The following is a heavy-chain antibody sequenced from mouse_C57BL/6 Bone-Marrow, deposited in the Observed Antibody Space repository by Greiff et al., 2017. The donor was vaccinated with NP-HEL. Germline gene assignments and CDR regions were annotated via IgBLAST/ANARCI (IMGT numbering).Heavy chain of an antibody. CDR1: GYTFTSYW. CDR2: IDPNSGGT. Sequence: QVQLQQPGADLVKPGDSVKLSCKASGYTFTSYWMHWVKQRPGRGLEWIGRIDPNSGGTKFNEKFKTKATLTVDKPSSTAYMQLSSLTSEDAAVYYCARYYYGSRGWYFDVWGRGTTVTVSA. D-gene: IGHD1-1*01. CDR3: ARYYYGSRGWYFDV. V-gene: IGHV1-72*01. J-gene: IGHJ1*03.